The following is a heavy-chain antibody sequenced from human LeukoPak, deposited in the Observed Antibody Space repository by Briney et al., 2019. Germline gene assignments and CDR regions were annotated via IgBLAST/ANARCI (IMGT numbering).Heavy chain of an antibody. V-gene: IGHV3-30*02. CDR2: IPYDRSDT. CDR3: SKDRSWSWDY. D-gene: IGHD6-13*01. Sequence: GGSLRLSCAASGFTFSYYAMHWVRQAPGKGLEWVAFIPYDRSDTYYADSVKGRFTISRDNSKNTLYLQMNSLRPEDSAIYYCSKDRSWSWDYWGQGTLVTVSS. CDR1: GFTFSYYA. J-gene: IGHJ4*02.